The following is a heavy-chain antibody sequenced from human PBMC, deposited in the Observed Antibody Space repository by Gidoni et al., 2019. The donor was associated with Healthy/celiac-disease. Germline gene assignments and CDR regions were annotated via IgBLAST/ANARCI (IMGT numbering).Heavy chain of an antibody. Sequence: EVQLVESGGALVKPGGSLRLSCAASGFTFSNAWMSWVGRIKSKTDGGTTDYAAPVKGRFTISRDDTKNTLYLQMNSLKTEDTAVYYCTTKHTTTAYYYYYGMDVWGQGTTVTVSS. V-gene: IGHV3-15*02. D-gene: IGHD2-2*01. CDR3: TTKHTTTAYYYYYGMDV. CDR2: IKSKTDGGTT. CDR1: GFTFSNAW. J-gene: IGHJ6*02.